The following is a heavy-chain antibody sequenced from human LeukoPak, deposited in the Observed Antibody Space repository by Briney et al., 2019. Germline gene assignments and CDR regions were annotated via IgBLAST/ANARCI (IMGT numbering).Heavy chain of an antibody. CDR3: ARGNYDSSGYYPIDWYFDL. D-gene: IGHD3-22*01. CDR2: ISSSSSYI. J-gene: IGHJ2*01. Sequence: GGSLRLSCAASGFTFSDYYMSWIRQAPGKGLEWVSSISSSSSYIYYADSVKGRFTISRDNAKNSLYLQMNSLRAEDTAVYYCARGNYDSSGYYPIDWYFDLWGRGTLVTVSS. CDR1: GFTFSDYY. V-gene: IGHV3-11*06.